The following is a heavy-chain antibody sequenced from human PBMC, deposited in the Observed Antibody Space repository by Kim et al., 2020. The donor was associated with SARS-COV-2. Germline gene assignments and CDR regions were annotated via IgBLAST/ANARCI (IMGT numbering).Heavy chain of an antibody. CDR3: ARESIAVAAIDY. D-gene: IGHD6-19*01. CDR1: GGSFSGYY. V-gene: IGHV4-34*01. J-gene: IGHJ4*02. Sequence: SETLSLTCAVYGGSFSGYYWSWIRQPPGKGLEWIGEIKHSGSTNYNPSIKSRVTISVDTSKNQFSLKLSSVTAADTAVYYCARESIAVAAIDYWGQGTLV. CDR2: IKHSGST.